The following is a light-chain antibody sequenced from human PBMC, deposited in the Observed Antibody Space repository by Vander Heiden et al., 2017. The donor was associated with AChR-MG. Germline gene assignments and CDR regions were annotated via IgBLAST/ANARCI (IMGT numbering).Light chain of an antibody. V-gene: IGKV2D-29*01. CDR2: GVS. J-gene: IGKJ2*03. Sequence: DIVMTQTPLSLSVTPGQPASISCTYSQSLLHLDGKNYLSWYLQKPGQPPQLLIYGVSNRVPGVPDNFSGSGSGTEFTLKISRVEAEDVGVYYCKQGLQDLYSFGQGTKLEIK. CDR1: QSLLHLDGKNY. CDR3: KQGLQDLYS.